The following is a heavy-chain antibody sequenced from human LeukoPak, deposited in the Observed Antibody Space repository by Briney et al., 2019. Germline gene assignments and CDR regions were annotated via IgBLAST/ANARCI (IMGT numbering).Heavy chain of an antibody. J-gene: IGHJ5*02. Sequence: SQTLSLTCAISGDSVSSSAAWNWIRQSPSRGLEWLGRTYYRSKWYNDYAVSVKSRITINPDTSKNQFSLQLNSVTPEDTAVYFCARANVRNCRSTTRYTDWFDPWGQGTLVTVSS. CDR1: GDSVSSSAA. D-gene: IGHD2-2*01. CDR2: TYYRSKWYN. V-gene: IGHV6-1*01. CDR3: ARANVRNCRSTTRYTDWFDP.